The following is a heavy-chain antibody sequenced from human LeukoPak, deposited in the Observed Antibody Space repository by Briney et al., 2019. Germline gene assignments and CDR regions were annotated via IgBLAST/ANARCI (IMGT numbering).Heavy chain of an antibody. CDR3: ARVHYYGSGSYYPSAFDI. J-gene: IGHJ3*02. CDR1: GFTFSSYG. Sequence: GGSLRLSFAASGFTFSSYGMHWVRPAPGKGLEWVAFIRNDGSIKYYADSVKGRFTISRDNSKNTLYLQMNSLRPEDTAMYYCARVHYYGSGSYYPSAFDIWGQGTMVTVSS. CDR2: IRNDGSIK. V-gene: IGHV3-30*02. D-gene: IGHD3-10*01.